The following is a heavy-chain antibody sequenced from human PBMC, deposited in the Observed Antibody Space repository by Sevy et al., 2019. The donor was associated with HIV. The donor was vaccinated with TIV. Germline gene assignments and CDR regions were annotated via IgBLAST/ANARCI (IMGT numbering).Heavy chain of an antibody. J-gene: IGHJ4*02. Sequence: GESLKISCKGSGYSFTSYWIGWVRQMPGKGLEWMGIIYPGDSDTRYSPSFQGQVTISADKSISTAYLQWSSLKASDTAMYYCARLGYDSSGYYPHYFDYWGQGTLVTVSS. CDR2: IYPGDSDT. CDR1: GYSFTSYW. V-gene: IGHV5-51*01. CDR3: ARLGYDSSGYYPHYFDY. D-gene: IGHD3-22*01.